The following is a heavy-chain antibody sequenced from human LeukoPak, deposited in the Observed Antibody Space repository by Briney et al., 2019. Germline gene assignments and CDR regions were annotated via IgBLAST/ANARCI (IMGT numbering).Heavy chain of an antibody. V-gene: IGHV1-69*05. CDR2: IIPIFGTA. J-gene: IGHJ6*03. CDR3: ARGSVLRFLEWLDYYYYMDV. CDR1: GGTFSSYA. D-gene: IGHD3-3*01. Sequence: SVKVSCKASGGTFSSYAISWVRQAPGQGLEWMGRIIPIFGTANYAQKFQGRVTITTDESSSTAYMELSSLRSENTAVYYCARGSVLRFLEWLDYYYYMDVWGKGTTVTVSS.